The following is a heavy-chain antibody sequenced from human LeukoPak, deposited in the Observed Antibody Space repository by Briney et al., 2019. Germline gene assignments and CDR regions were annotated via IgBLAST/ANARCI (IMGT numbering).Heavy chain of an antibody. D-gene: IGHD2-2*01. CDR3: ARDRVARYCSSTSCYVGFDY. CDR2: ISSSSYI. V-gene: IGHV3-21*01. CDR1: GYTFSSYS. J-gene: IGHJ4*02. Sequence: PGGSLRLSCAASGYTFSSYSMNWVRQAPGKGLEWVSSISSSSYIYYADSVKGRFTISRDNAKNSLYLQMNSLRAEDTAVYYCARDRVARYCSSTSCYVGFDYWGQGTLVTVSS.